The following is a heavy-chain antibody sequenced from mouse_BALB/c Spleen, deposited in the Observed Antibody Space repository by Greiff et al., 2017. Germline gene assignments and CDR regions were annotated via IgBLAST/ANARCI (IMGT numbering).Heavy chain of an antibody. Sequence: EVKVVESGGGLVKPGGSLKLSCAASGFTFSDYYMYWVRQTPEKRLEWVATISDGGSYTYYPDSVKGRFTISRDNAKNNLYLQMSSLKSEDTAMYYCARDGGVRGAMDYWGQGTSVTVSS. CDR2: ISDGGSYT. CDR1: GFTFSDYY. D-gene: IGHD2-14*01. V-gene: IGHV5-4*02. CDR3: ARDGGVRGAMDY. J-gene: IGHJ4*01.